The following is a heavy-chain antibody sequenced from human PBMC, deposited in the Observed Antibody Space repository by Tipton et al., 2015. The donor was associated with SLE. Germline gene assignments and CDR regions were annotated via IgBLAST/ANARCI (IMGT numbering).Heavy chain of an antibody. V-gene: IGHV4-31*03. CDR1: GDSFSRHTYL. J-gene: IGHJ3*02. CDR3: AGEGHLESSGFDI. CDR2: IYYSGDI. D-gene: IGHD3-3*01. Sequence: TLSLTCTVSGDSFSRHTYLWGWIRQLPGKGLEWIGYIYYSGDIHYNPSLKSRVAISLDTSKNQVSLKLKSVTAADTAMYYCAGEGHLESSGFDIWGQGTMVTVSS.